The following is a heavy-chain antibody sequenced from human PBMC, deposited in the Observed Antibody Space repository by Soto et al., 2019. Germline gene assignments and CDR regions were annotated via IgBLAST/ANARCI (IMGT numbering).Heavy chain of an antibody. CDR2: IIPIFGTA. J-gene: IGHJ4*02. CDR1: GGTFSSYA. Sequence: SVKVSCKASGGTFSSYAISWVRQAPGQGLEWMGGIIPIFGTANYAQKFQGRVTITADESTSTAYMELSSLRSEDTAVYYCASGYCTNGVCYRLFVYWGQGTLVTVPQ. V-gene: IGHV1-69*13. CDR3: ASGYCTNGVCYRLFVY. D-gene: IGHD2-8*01.